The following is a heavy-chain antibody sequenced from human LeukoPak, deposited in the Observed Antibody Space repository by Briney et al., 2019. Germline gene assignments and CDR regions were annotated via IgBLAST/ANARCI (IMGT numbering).Heavy chain of an antibody. V-gene: IGHV4-4*07. D-gene: IGHD2-2*01. J-gene: IGHJ6*03. Sequence: SETLSLTCTVSGGSISSYYWSWLRQPAGKGLEWIGRIYTSGSTNYNPSLKSRVTMSVDTSKNQFSLKLSSVTAADTAVYYCARASSTSRRGYYYYYMDVWGKGTTVTVSS. CDR3: ARASSTSRRGYYYYYMDV. CDR1: GGSISSYY. CDR2: IYTSGST.